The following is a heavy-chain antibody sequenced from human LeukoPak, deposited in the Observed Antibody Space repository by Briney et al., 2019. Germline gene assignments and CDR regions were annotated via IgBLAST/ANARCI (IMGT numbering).Heavy chain of an antibody. V-gene: IGHV5-51*01. CDR1: GYSFTSYW. J-gene: IGHJ4*02. CDR2: IYPGDSDT. D-gene: IGHD6-19*01. Sequence: LGESLKISCKGSGYSFTSYWIGWVRQMPGKGLEWMGIIYPGDSDTRYSPSFQGQVTISADKSISTAYLQWSSLKASDTAMYYCARHRYSSGWYNYFDYWGQGTLVTVSS. CDR3: ARHRYSSGWYNYFDY.